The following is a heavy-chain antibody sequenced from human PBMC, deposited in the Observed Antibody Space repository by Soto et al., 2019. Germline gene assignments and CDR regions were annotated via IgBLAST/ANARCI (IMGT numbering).Heavy chain of an antibody. CDR2: ISAYNGNT. Sequence: ASVKVSCKASGYTFTSYGISWVRQAPGQGPEWMGWISAYNGNTNYAQKLQGRVTMTTDTSTSTAYLELRSLRSDDTAVYYCARELGDFWSGYYTGSLDYWGQGTLVTVPQ. D-gene: IGHD3-3*01. J-gene: IGHJ4*02. CDR3: ARELGDFWSGYYTGSLDY. V-gene: IGHV1-18*01. CDR1: GYTFTSYG.